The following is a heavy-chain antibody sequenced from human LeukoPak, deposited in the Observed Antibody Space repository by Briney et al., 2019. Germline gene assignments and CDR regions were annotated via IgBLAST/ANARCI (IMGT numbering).Heavy chain of an antibody. Sequence: ASVKVSCKASGYTFTSYGISWVRQAPGQGLEWMGWISAYNGNTNYAQKLQGRVTMTTDTSTSTAHMELRSLRSDDTAVYSCARDSLYGSGSYLPDYWGQGTLVTVSS. CDR1: GYTFTSYG. V-gene: IGHV1-18*01. CDR2: ISAYNGNT. CDR3: ARDSLYGSGSYLPDY. D-gene: IGHD3-10*01. J-gene: IGHJ4*02.